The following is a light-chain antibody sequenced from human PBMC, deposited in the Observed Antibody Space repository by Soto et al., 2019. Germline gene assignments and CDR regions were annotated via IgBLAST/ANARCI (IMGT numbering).Light chain of an antibody. CDR1: QSVSSNY. CDR3: QQYGTSPT. Sequence: EIVLTQSPGTLSLSPGERTTLSCRASQSVSSNYLAWYQQKPGQAPRLLIYGASSRATGIPDRFSGSGSGTDFTLTISRLEAEDFAGYYCQQYGTSPTFGPGTKVDLK. V-gene: IGKV3-20*01. CDR2: GAS. J-gene: IGKJ3*01.